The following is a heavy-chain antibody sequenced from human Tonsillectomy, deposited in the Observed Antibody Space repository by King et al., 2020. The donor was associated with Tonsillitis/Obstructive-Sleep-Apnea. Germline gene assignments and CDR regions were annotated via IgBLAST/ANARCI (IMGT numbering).Heavy chain of an antibody. D-gene: IGHD3-3*01. CDR2: ISYDGSNK. CDR1: GFTFSSYA. V-gene: IGHV3-30*04. CDR3: ARDYYDFWSGYLGYYYYYYMDV. Sequence: VQLVESGGGVVQPGRSLRLSCAASGFTFSSYAMHWVRQAPGKGLEWVAVISYDGSNKYYADYVKGRFTISRDNSKNTLYLQMNSLRAEDTAVYYCARDYYDFWSGYLGYYYYYYMDVWGKGTTVTVSS. J-gene: IGHJ6*03.